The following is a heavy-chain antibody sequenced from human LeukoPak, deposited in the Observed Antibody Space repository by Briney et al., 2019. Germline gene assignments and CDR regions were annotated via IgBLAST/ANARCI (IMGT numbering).Heavy chain of an antibody. V-gene: IGHV4-34*01. D-gene: IGHD1-26*01. CDR1: GGSFSGYY. J-gene: IGHJ4*02. CDR3: ARGWGYSGSYIDY. CDR2: INHSGST. Sequence: SETLSLTCAVYGGSFSGYYWSWIRQPPGKGLEWIGEINHSGSTNYNPSLKSRVTISVDTSKNQFSLKLSSVTTADTAVYYCARGWGYSGSYIDYWGQGTLVTVSS.